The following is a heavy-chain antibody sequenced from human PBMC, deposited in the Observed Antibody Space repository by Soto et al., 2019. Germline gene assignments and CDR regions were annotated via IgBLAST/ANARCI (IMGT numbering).Heavy chain of an antibody. D-gene: IGHD3-10*01. V-gene: IGHV3-23*01. CDR3: AKVRRFGELRSLY. J-gene: IGHJ4*02. CDR1: GFTFSSYA. Sequence: EVQLLESGGGLVQPGGSLRLSCAASGFTFSSYAMSWVRQAPGKRLEWVSAIGVSGDTTYYADSVKGRFTISRDNSKNTLYLQMGSLRAEETAVYYCAKVRRFGELRSLYWGQGTLVTVFS. CDR2: IGVSGDTT.